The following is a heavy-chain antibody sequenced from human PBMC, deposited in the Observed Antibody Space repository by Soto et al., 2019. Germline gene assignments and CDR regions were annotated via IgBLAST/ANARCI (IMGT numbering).Heavy chain of an antibody. CDR3: ARAQGLSWFDP. V-gene: IGHV3-33*01. D-gene: IGHD3-16*01. Sequence: QVQLVESGGGVVQPGRSLRLSCAASGFTFSSYGMHWVRQAPGKGLEWVAVIWYDGSNKYYADSVKGRFTISRDNSKNTLYLQMNSLRAEDTAVYYCARAQGLSWFDPWGQGTLVTVSS. J-gene: IGHJ5*02. CDR1: GFTFSSYG. CDR2: IWYDGSNK.